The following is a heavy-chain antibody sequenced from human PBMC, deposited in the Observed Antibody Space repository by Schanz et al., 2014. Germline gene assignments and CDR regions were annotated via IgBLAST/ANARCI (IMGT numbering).Heavy chain of an antibody. V-gene: IGHV3-66*01. CDR3: ARDPNPNDCLPFLDV. D-gene: IGHD1-1*01. J-gene: IGHJ6*03. CDR1: GFNVSKSY. CDR2: IYKSGSA. Sequence: SCVASGFNVSKSYVSWVRLAPGKDLEWVSLIYKSGSAIYADSVKGRLAISRDNSKNTVYLKMNRKRTEDTAMYYCARDPNPNDCLPFLDVRGNGSIVTVS.